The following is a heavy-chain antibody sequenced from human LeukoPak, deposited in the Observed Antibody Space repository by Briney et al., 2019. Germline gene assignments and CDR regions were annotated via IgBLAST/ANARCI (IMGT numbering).Heavy chain of an antibody. CDR2: IYYSGST. CDR1: GGSISSSSDY. D-gene: IGHD2-15*01. Sequence: SETLSLTCTVSGGSISSSSDYWGWIRQPPGKGLEWIVSIYYSGSTYYNPSLKSRVTISVDTSKNQFSLKLSSVTAADTAVYYCARQLYCSGGSCYSYSWFDHWGQGTLVTVSS. J-gene: IGHJ5*02. V-gene: IGHV4-39*01. CDR3: ARQLYCSGGSCYSYSWFDH.